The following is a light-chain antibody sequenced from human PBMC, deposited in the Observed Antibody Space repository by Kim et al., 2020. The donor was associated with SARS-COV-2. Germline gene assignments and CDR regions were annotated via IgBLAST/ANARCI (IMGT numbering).Light chain of an antibody. V-gene: IGKV3-11*01. J-gene: IGKJ4*01. Sequence: EIVLTQSPATLSLSPGERATLSCRASQSVGSYLAWYQQKPGQAPSLLIYDTSNRASGIPARFSGSGSGTDFTLTISSLEPEDFAVYYCQQRSNWPLTFGGGTKVDSK. CDR1: QSVGSY. CDR3: QQRSNWPLT. CDR2: DTS.